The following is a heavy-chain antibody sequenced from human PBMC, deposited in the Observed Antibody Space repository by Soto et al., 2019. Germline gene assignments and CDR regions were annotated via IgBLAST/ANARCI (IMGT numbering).Heavy chain of an antibody. D-gene: IGHD6-13*01. Sequence: EVQLVESGGGLVKPGGSLRLSCAASGFTFSSYSMNWVRQAPGKGLEWVSSISSSSSYIYYADSVKGRFTISRDNAENPLYLQMNSLRAEDTAVYYCAREGARGSSWSQYYYYGMDVWGQGTTVTVSS. CDR1: GFTFSSYS. J-gene: IGHJ6*02. CDR2: ISSSSSYI. V-gene: IGHV3-21*01. CDR3: AREGARGSSWSQYYYYGMDV.